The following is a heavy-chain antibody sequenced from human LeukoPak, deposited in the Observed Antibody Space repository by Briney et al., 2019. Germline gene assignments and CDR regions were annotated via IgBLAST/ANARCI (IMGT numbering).Heavy chain of an antibody. Sequence: PGGSLRLSCAASGFTFSSYSMNWVRQAPGKGLEWVSSISSSSSYIYYADSVKGRFTISRDNAKNSLYLQMNSLRAEDTAVYYCARDRGADDIVVVPAAFSSWGQGTLVTVSS. J-gene: IGHJ5*02. D-gene: IGHD2-2*01. CDR2: ISSSSSYI. CDR3: ARDRGADDIVVVPAAFSS. CDR1: GFTFSSYS. V-gene: IGHV3-21*01.